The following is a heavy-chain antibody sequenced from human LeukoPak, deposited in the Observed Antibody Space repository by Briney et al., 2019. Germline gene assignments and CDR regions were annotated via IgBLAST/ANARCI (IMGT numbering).Heavy chain of an antibody. CDR3: STGGDTAKGGDS. Sequence: SETLSLTCTVSGGFISGSGHYWTWTRQHPGEGPEWLGFIHPGGSIYYNPSLSGRLIISADTSKNQMSLKLSSVTAADTAVYYCSTGGDTAKGGDSWGQGTLVTVSS. CDR2: IHPGGSI. J-gene: IGHJ4*02. V-gene: IGHV4-31*03. CDR1: GGFISGSGHY. D-gene: IGHD5-18*01.